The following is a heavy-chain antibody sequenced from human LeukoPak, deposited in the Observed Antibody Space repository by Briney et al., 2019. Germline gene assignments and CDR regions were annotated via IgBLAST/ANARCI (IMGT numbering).Heavy chain of an antibody. CDR3: ARAPGYSSGWYRGFFWFDP. Sequence: ASVKVSCKASGYTFTSYGISWGRQAPGQGLEWMGWISAYNGNTNYAQKLQGRVTMTTDTSTSTAYMELRSLRSDDTAVYYCARAPGYSSGWYRGFFWFDPWGQGTLVTVSS. CDR1: GYTFTSYG. J-gene: IGHJ5*02. V-gene: IGHV1-18*01. CDR2: ISAYNGNT. D-gene: IGHD6-19*01.